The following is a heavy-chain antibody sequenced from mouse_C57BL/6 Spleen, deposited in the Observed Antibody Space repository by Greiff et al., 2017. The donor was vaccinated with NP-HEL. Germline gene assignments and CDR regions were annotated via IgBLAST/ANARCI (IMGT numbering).Heavy chain of an antibody. D-gene: IGHD2-5*01. CDR2: IWGVGSP. Sequence: QVQLNESGPGLVAPSHSLSITCTVSGFSLTSYGLDWVRQSPGKGLAWLGVIWGVGSPTYNSSLKSRLSISNDNSKSQVFLKMNSLQTDDTDMDYCASSQSNHVGFAYWGKGTLVTVS. J-gene: IGHJ3*01. CDR3: ASSQSNHVGFAY. V-gene: IGHV2-6*01. CDR1: GFSLTSYG.